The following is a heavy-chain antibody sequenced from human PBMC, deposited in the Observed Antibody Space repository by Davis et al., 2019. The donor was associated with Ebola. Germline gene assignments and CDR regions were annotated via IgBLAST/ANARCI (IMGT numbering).Heavy chain of an antibody. CDR1: GGSFSSYY. CDR2: IYYSGST. D-gene: IGHD3-22*01. CDR3: ASHSSGYPVDY. V-gene: IGHV4-59*08. Sequence: GSLRLSCAVYGGSFSSYYWSWIRQPPGKGLEWIGYIYYSGSTNYNPSLKSRVTISVDTSKNQFPLKLSSVTAADTAVYYCASHSSGYPVDYWGQGTLVTVSS. J-gene: IGHJ4*02.